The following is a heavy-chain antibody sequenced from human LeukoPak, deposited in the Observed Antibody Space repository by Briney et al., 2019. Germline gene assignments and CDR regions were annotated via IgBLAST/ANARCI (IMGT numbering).Heavy chain of an antibody. CDR1: GFTFSSYA. D-gene: IGHD3-3*01. J-gene: IGHJ4*02. CDR2: ISSSGDT. Sequence: GGSLRLSCAASGFTFSSYAMSWVRQAPGKGLEWVSAISSSGDTYYAGSVKGRFTISRDNSKNTLYLQMNSLRAEDTAVYYCAKVPVGIWSGFISIDYWGQGTLVTVSS. V-gene: IGHV3-23*01. CDR3: AKVPVGIWSGFISIDY.